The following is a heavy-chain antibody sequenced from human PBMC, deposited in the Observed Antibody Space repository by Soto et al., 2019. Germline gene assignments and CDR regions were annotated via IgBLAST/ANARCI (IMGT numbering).Heavy chain of an antibody. V-gene: IGHV1-2*02. Sequence: ASVKVSCKASGYTFTGYYMHWVRQAPGQGLEWMGWINPNSGGTNYAQKFQGRVTMTRDTSISTAYMELSRLGSDDTAVYYCAREGTGSYTVSDSYYYYGMDVWGQGTTVTVSS. CDR1: GYTFTGYY. CDR2: INPNSGGT. J-gene: IGHJ6*02. CDR3: AREGTGSYTVSDSYYYYGMDV. D-gene: IGHD3-10*01.